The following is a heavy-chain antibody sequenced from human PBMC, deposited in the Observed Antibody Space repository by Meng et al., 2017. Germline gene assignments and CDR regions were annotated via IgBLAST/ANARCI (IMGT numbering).Heavy chain of an antibody. V-gene: IGHV7-4-1*02. Sequence: ASVKVSCKASGYTFTSYAMNWVRQAPGQGLEWMGWINTNTGNPTYAQGFTGRFVFSLDTSVSTAYLQISSLKAEDTAVYYCARVASRDGYIDAFDIWGQGTMVTVSS. CDR2: INTNTGNP. CDR1: GYTFTSYA. CDR3: ARVASRDGYIDAFDI. J-gene: IGHJ3*02. D-gene: IGHD5-24*01.